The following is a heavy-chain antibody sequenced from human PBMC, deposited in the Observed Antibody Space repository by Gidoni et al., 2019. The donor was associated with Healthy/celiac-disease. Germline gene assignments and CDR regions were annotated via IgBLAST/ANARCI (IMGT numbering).Heavy chain of an antibody. J-gene: IGHJ4*02. CDR2: IYYSGST. CDR1: CGSISSSSYY. V-gene: IGHV4-39*01. Sequence: QLQLQESGPGLVKPSETLSLPCTVSCGSISSSSYYWGWIRQPPGKGLEWIGSIYYSGSTYYNPSLKSRVTISVDTSKNQCSLKLSSVTAADTAVYYCARRDGGSSGSLDYWGQGTLVTVSS. CDR3: ARRDGGSSGSLDY. D-gene: IGHD6-19*01.